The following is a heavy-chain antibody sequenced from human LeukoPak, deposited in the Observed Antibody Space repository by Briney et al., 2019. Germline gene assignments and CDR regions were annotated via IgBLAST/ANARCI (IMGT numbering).Heavy chain of an antibody. V-gene: IGHV1-69*05. D-gene: IGHD5-18*01. CDR2: IIPIFGTA. J-gene: IGHJ3*02. CDR3: ALKGGIQLHDAFDI. CDR1: GGTFSSYV. Sequence: SVKVSCKASGGTFSSYVISWVRQAPGQGLEWMGRIIPIFGTANYAQKFQGRVTITTDESTSTAYMELSSLRSEDTAVYYCALKGGIQLHDAFDIWGQGTMVTVSS.